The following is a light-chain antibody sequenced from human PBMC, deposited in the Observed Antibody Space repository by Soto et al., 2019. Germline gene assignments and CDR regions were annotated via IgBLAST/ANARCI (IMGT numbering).Light chain of an antibody. CDR1: QSVSSY. J-gene: IGKJ1*01. Sequence: EIVLTQSPATLSLSPGERATLSCRASQSVSSYLAWYQHKPGQAPRLLIYDASKRATGIPARFSGSGSGTDFTLTISSLEPEDFPVYYCQQRSNWPPTWTFGQGTRVEIK. CDR2: DAS. CDR3: QQRSNWPPTWT. V-gene: IGKV3-11*01.